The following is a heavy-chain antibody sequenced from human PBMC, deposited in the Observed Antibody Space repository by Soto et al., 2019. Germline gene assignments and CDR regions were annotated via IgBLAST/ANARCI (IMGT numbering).Heavy chain of an antibody. CDR1: GYTFTTYG. Sequence: GASVKVSCKASGYTFTTYGISWVRQAPGQGLEWMGWISAYNGNTNYAQKLQGRVTMTTDTSTNTAYMELRSLRSDDTAVYYCARVSYYYDSSGYSIDASDIWGQGTMVTVSS. CDR3: ARVSYYYDSSGYSIDASDI. CDR2: ISAYNGNT. V-gene: IGHV1-18*01. J-gene: IGHJ3*02. D-gene: IGHD3-22*01.